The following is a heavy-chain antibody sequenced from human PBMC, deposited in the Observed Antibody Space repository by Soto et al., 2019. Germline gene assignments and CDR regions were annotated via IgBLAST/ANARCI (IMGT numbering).Heavy chain of an antibody. CDR2: IYYSGST. J-gene: IGHJ4*02. CDR1: GDSISNNKW. Sequence: PSETLSLTCSVSGDSISNNKWWSWVRQHPGKGLEWIGYIYYSGSTNYNPSLKSRVTISVDTSKNQFSLKLSSVTAADTAVYYCARESRNYSSLYYFDYWGQGTLVTVSS. V-gene: IGHV4-4*02. D-gene: IGHD4-4*01. CDR3: ARESRNYSSLYYFDY.